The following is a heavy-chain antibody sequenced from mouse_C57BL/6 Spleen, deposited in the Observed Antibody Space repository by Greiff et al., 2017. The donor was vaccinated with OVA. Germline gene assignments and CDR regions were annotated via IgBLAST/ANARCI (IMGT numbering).Heavy chain of an antibody. CDR2: ISDGGSYT. CDR3: AREGDLYYGNLAWFAY. CDR1: GFTFSSYA. J-gene: IGHJ3*01. Sequence: DVHLVESGGGLVKPGGSLKLSCAASGFTFSSYAMSWVRQTPEKRLEWVATISDGGSYTYYPDNVKGRFTISRDNAKNNLYLQMSHLKSEDTAMYYCAREGDLYYGNLAWFAYWGQGTLVTVSA. V-gene: IGHV5-4*01. D-gene: IGHD2-1*01.